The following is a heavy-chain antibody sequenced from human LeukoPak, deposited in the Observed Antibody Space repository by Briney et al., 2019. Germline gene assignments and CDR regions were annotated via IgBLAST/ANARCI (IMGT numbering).Heavy chain of an antibody. CDR1: GYGFTSSA. D-gene: IGHD6-19*01. Sequence: RGESLKISCKASGYGFTSSAIAWVHQMPGKGPEWMGVIYPYDSDTRYSPSFQGQVTISADRSISTAYLQWSSLKALDTAIYYCARQYYSSGSCDFWGQGTLVTVSS. CDR3: ARQYYSSGSCDF. J-gene: IGHJ4*02. V-gene: IGHV5-51*07. CDR2: IYPYDSDT.